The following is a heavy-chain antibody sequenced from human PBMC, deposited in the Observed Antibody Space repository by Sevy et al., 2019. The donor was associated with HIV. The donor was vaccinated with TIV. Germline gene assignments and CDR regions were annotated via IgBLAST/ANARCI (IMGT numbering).Heavy chain of an antibody. CDR1: GFTFSTW. Sequence: GGSLRLSCAASGFTFSTWMNWVRQAPGEGLEWVGRIKSKTDGGTTDYAAPVKDRFTISSDDSTNTIYLQMNSLKTEDTAVYYCTADRASSWNFYYGMDVWGQGTTVTVSS. J-gene: IGHJ6*02. V-gene: IGHV3-15*07. D-gene: IGHD6-13*01. CDR2: IKSKTDGGTT. CDR3: TADRASSWNFYYGMDV.